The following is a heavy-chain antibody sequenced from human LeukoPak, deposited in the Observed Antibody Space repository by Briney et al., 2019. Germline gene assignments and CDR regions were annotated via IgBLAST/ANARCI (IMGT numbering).Heavy chain of an antibody. J-gene: IGHJ4*02. Sequence: SETLSLTCAVYGGSFSGYYWSWIRQPPGKGLEWIGEINHSGSTNYNPSLKSRVTISVDTSKNQFSLKLSSVTAADTAVYYCARGSWYGFAYWGQGTLVTASS. CDR2: INHSGST. CDR1: GGSFSGYY. V-gene: IGHV4-34*01. CDR3: ARGSWYGFAY. D-gene: IGHD6-13*01.